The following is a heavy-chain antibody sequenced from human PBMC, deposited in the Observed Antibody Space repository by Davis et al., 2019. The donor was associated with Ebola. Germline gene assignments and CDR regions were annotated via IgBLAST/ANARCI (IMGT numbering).Heavy chain of an antibody. Sequence: PGGSLRLSCAASGFTFSSYAIHWVRQAPGKGLEWVALISYDGSNKYYADSVKGRFTISRDNSKNTLYLQMNSLRAEDTAVYYCARDPDYWGQGTLVTVSS. CDR2: ISYDGSNK. V-gene: IGHV3-30*04. CDR3: ARDPDY. J-gene: IGHJ4*02. CDR1: GFTFSSYA.